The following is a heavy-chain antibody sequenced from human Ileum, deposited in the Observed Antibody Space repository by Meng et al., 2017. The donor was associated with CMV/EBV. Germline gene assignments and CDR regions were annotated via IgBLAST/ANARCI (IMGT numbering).Heavy chain of an antibody. Sequence: SETLSLTCAVSGGSFSGYYWSWIRQFPGKGREWLGEISHTGGTNRNPSLTSRVTLSVDTSKNQFSLRLTAVTAADTAIYYCARCAMAVAGRTHIDLWGQGTLVTVSS. D-gene: IGHD6-19*01. CDR1: GGSFSGYY. J-gene: IGHJ5*02. V-gene: IGHV4-34*01. CDR3: ARCAMAVAGRTHIDL. CDR2: ISHTGGT.